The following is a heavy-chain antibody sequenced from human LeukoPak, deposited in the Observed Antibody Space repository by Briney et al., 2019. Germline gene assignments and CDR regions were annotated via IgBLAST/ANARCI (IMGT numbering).Heavy chain of an antibody. CDR3: AKDRGVQDAVLALDY. CDR1: GFTFSSYA. D-gene: IGHD3-10*01. V-gene: IGHV3-23*01. Sequence: GESLKISCAASGFTFSSYAMSWVRQAPGKGLEWVSAISGSGGSTYYADSVKGRFTISRDNSKNTLYLQMNSLRAEDTAVYYCAKDRGVQDAVLALDYWGQGTLVTVSS. CDR2: ISGSGGST. J-gene: IGHJ4*02.